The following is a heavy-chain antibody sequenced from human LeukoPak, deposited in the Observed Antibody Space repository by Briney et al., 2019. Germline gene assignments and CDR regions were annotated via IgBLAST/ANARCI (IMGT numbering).Heavy chain of an antibody. CDR2: INSDGSST. D-gene: IGHD6-13*01. Sequence: GGSLRLSCAASGFTFSSYWMHWVRQAPGKGLVWVSRINSDGSSTSYADSVKGRFTISRDNAKNTLYLQMNSLRAEDTAVYYCARAGYSSSWYYLRENWFDPWGRGTLVTVSS. V-gene: IGHV3-74*01. CDR3: ARAGYSSSWYYLRENWFDP. CDR1: GFTFSSYW. J-gene: IGHJ5*02.